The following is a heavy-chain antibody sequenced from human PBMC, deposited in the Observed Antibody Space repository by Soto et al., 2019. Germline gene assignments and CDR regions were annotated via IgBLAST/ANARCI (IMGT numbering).Heavy chain of an antibody. CDR1: GGSISSSNW. CDR3: ARDSGSYLDFDY. D-gene: IGHD1-26*01. V-gene: IGHV4-4*02. Sequence: PSETLSLTCAVSGGSISSSNWWSWVRQPPWKGLEWIGEIYHSGGTNYNPSLKSRVTISVDKSKNQFSLKLSSVTAADTAVYYCARDSGSYLDFDYWGQGTLLTVCS. CDR2: IYHSGGT. J-gene: IGHJ4*02.